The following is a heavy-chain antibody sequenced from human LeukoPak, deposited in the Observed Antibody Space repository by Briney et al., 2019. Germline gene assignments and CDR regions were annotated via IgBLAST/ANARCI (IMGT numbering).Heavy chain of an antibody. D-gene: IGHD3-10*01. J-gene: IGHJ4*02. CDR3: AADATPLVRGLIIAFGY. V-gene: IGHV1-58*01. Sequence: RASVKVSCKASGFTFSGSAVQWVRQARGQRLEWLGWIIVDSGKTHYLQKLQERVTITRDMSMNTAYMELSSLRSEDTAVYYCAADATPLVRGLIIAFGYWGQGTQVTVSS. CDR1: GFTFSGSA. CDR2: IIVDSGKT.